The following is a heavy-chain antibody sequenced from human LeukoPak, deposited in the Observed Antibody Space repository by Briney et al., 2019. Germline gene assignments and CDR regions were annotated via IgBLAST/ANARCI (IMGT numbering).Heavy chain of an antibody. J-gene: IGHJ4*02. CDR2: IIPIFGTA. V-gene: IGHV1-69*05. Sequence: SVKVSCKASGGTFSSYAISWVRQAPGQGLEWMGGIIPIFGTANYAQKFQARVTITRDTSASTAYMELSSLRSEDTAVYYCARDPIGSRWPYHFDYWGQGTLVTVSS. CDR1: GGTFSSYA. CDR3: ARDPIGSRWPYHFDY. D-gene: IGHD6-13*01.